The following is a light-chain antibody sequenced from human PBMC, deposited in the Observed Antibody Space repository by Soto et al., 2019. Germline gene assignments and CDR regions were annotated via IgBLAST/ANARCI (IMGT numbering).Light chain of an antibody. V-gene: IGKV3-15*01. J-gene: IGKJ2*01. CDR3: QQYDSWPPSYT. CDR1: QSVSTY. CDR2: GAS. Sequence: EIVMTQSPATLSVSLGDRATLSCRASQSVSTYLAWYQQKPGQAPRLLIYGASTRATGIPARFSGSGSETDFTLTISSLQSEDFAVSDCQQYDSWPPSYTFGQGTKLEIK.